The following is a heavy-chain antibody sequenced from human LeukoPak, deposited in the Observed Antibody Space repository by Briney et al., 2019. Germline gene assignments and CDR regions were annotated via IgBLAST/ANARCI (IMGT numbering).Heavy chain of an antibody. J-gene: IGHJ3*02. V-gene: IGHV1-18*01. D-gene: IGHD3-10*01. CDR3: ARGSSWFGVSTAFDI. CDR1: GYSENFYG. Sequence: GASVKVSCTTSGYSENFYGITWVRQVAGQGLEWMGWISAQHGLTEYAPNSKDRVTMTTDTYTNTAYVELRSLRSDDTAVYYCARGSSWFGVSTAFDIWGQGTMVTVSS. CDR2: ISAQHGLT.